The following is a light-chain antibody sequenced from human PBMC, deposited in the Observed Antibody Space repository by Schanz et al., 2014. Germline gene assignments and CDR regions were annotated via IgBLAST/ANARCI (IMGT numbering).Light chain of an antibody. CDR2: GAS. J-gene: IGKJ1*01. CDR1: QSVSSSD. V-gene: IGKV3D-20*02. Sequence: EIVLTQSPGTLSLSPGERATLSCRASQSVSSSDLAWYQQKPGQAPRLLIYGASSRATGIPARFSGSGSGTDFTLTIDSLEPEDFAVYFCQQRANWPRTFGQGTQVEIK. CDR3: QQRANWPRT.